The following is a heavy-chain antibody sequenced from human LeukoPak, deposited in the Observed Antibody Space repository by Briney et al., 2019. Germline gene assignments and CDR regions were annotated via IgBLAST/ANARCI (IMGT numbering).Heavy chain of an antibody. Sequence: GGSLRLSCAASGFTFRSYGMSWVRQAPGRGPEWVSSISGSGGYTYYADSVQGRFTISRDNSKNTLSLQMNSLRAEDAAIYYCATSPDIEASGTLYYLDFWAREPWSASPQ. D-gene: IGHD1-14*01. CDR2: ISGSGGYT. V-gene: IGHV3-23*01. J-gene: IGHJ4*02. CDR3: ATSPDIEASGTLYYLDF. CDR1: GFTFRSYG.